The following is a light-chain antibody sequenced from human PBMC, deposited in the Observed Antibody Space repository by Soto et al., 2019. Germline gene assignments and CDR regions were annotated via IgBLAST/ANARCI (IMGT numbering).Light chain of an antibody. J-gene: IGLJ2*01. CDR2: GNT. Sequence: QSVLTQPPSVSGAPGQRVTISCTGSSSNIGAGYDVHWYQQLLGRAPKLLIHGNTNRPSGVPDRFSGSKSGTSASLAITGLQAEDEADYYCLSFDSSLSVVFGGGTQLTVL. CDR3: LSFDSSLSVV. V-gene: IGLV1-40*01. CDR1: SSNIGAGYD.